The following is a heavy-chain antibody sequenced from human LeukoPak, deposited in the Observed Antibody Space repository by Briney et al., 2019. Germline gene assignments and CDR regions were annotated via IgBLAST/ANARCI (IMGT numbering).Heavy chain of an antibody. D-gene: IGHD4-17*01. J-gene: IGHJ6*02. Sequence: SETLSLTCTVSGGSISSYYWSWIRQPPGKGLEWIGYIYYSGSTNYNPSLKSRVTISVDTSKNQFSLKLSSVTAADTAVYFCARDMTTVTPYYYYGMDVWGQGTTVTVSS. V-gene: IGHV4-59*01. CDR3: ARDMTTVTPYYYYGMDV. CDR1: GGSISSYY. CDR2: IYYSGST.